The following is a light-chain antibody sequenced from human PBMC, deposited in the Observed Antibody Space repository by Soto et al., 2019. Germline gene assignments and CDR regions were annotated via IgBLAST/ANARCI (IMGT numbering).Light chain of an antibody. J-gene: IGKJ2*02. CDR1: QSISSY. CDR3: QQTYSPLCT. Sequence: DIQMTQSPSSLSASVGDRVTITCRASQSISSYLNWYQQKPGKAPKLLIYATSSLQSGVPSRFSGSGSGTDFTLTISSLQFEYFATYYCQQTYSPLCTFGQGTKLEI. CDR2: ATS. V-gene: IGKV1-39*01.